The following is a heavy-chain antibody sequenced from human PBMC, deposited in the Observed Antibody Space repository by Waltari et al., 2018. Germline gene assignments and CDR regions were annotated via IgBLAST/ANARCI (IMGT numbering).Heavy chain of an antibody. Sequence: QVQLQESGPGLVKPSETLSLTCTVSGGSISSYYWSWIRQPPGKGLEWICYIYYRRSPTYHPSLKSRVTISVDPSTNQFSLKLSSVTAADPAVYYCARLNCSSTSCYRAYYYYYMDVWGKGTTVTISS. J-gene: IGHJ6*03. CDR1: GGSISSYY. D-gene: IGHD2-2*01. CDR3: ARLNCSSTSCYRAYYYYYMDV. V-gene: IGHV4-59*08. CDR2: IYYRRSP.